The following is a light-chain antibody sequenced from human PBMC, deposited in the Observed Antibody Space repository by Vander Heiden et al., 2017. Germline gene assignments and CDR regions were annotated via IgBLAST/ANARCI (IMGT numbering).Light chain of an antibody. Sequence: DIQMPQSPSTLSASVGDRVTITCRASQTISTWVAWYQQKPGKAPKSLIYRASSLESGVPSRFSGSGSGTDFTLTISSLQPDDFATYYCQQYHSYPWTFGQGTKVDIK. V-gene: IGKV1-5*03. CDR2: RAS. CDR1: QTISTW. CDR3: QQYHSYPWT. J-gene: IGKJ1*01.